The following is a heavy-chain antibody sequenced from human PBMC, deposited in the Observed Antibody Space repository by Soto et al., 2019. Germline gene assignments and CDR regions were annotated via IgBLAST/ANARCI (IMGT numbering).Heavy chain of an antibody. D-gene: IGHD3-22*01. J-gene: IGHJ6*02. CDR3: ARGGYYYDSSGYYYGNYYYYGMDV. CDR1: GFSLSTSGMC. Sequence: SGPTLVNPTQTLTLTCTFSGFSLSTSGMCVSWIRQPPGKALEWLALIDWDDDKYYSTSLKTRLTISKDTSKNPVVLTMTNMDPVDTATYYCARGGYYYDSSGYYYGNYYYYGMDVWGQGTTVTVSS. CDR2: IDWDDDK. V-gene: IGHV2-70*01.